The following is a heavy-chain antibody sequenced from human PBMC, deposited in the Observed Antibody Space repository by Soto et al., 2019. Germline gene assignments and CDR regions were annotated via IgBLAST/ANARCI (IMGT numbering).Heavy chain of an antibody. V-gene: IGHV3-64D*06. CDR1: GFTFSSYA. J-gene: IGHJ6*02. CDR2: ISSNGGST. CDR3: VKCGSGGSCSPYYYYGMDV. Sequence: GVSLRLSCSASGFTFSSYAMHWVRQAPGKGLDYVSAISSNGGSTYYADSVKGRFTISRDNSKNTLYLQMSSLRAEDTAVYYCVKCGSGGSCSPYYYYGMDVWGQGTTVTVSS. D-gene: IGHD2-15*01.